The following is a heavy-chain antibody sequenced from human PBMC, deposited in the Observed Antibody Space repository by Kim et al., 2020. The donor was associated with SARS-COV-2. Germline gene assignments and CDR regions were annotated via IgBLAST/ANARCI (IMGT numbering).Heavy chain of an antibody. CDR3: WRVYGRQLCQRHAFDL. D-gene: IGHD3-10*01. J-gene: IGHJ2*01. Sequence: GGSLRLSCGASGFTFSSYWMTWVRQALGRGREWVATINEEGSEKYYVDSVKGRFTISRDDADNSLHLQVSSLRAEDTAVYYCWRVYGRQLCQRHAFDLWG. CDR2: INEEGSEK. V-gene: IGHV3-7*01. CDR1: GFTFSSYW.